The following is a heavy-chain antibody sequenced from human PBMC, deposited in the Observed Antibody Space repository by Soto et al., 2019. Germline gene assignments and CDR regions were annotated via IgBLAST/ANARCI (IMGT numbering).Heavy chain of an antibody. CDR1: GDSISSRHYY. Sequence: KPSETLSLTCTVSGDSISSRHYYWGWVRQSPGQGLEWIASLYYGRTNYYNPSLRSRLSTSIDAAKNQFSMTLTSVTAADTAIYYCANPPGPSEHVFGFWSPGTLVTVSS. D-gene: IGHD3-16*01. J-gene: IGHJ4*02. V-gene: IGHV4-39*01. CDR3: ANPPGPSEHVFGF. CDR2: LYYGRTN.